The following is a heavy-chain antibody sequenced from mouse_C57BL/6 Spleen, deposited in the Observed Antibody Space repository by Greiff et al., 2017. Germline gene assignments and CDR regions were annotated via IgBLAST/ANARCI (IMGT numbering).Heavy chain of an antibody. CDR2: IRNKANGYTT. J-gene: IGHJ2*01. Sequence: VQLKESGGGLVQPGGSLSLSCAASGFTFTDYYMSWVRQPPGKALEWLGFIRNKANGYTTEYSASVKGRFTISRDNSQSILYLQMNALRAEDSATYYCARSLRGFDYWGQGTTLTVSS. CDR3: ARSLRGFDY. V-gene: IGHV7-3*01. CDR1: GFTFTDYY.